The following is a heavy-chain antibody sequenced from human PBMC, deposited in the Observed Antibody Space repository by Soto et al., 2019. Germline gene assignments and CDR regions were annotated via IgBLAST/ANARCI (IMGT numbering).Heavy chain of an antibody. V-gene: IGHV3-53*02. CDR2: IYSGGST. J-gene: IGHJ6*02. Sequence: EVQLVETGGGLIQPGGSLRLSCAASGLTVSSNYMSWVRQAPGKGLEWVSVIYSGGSTYYADSVKGRFTISRDNSKNTLYLQMNSLRAEDTAVYYCARRADYYYYGMDVWGQGTTVTVSS. CDR1: GLTVSSNY. D-gene: IGHD6-13*01. CDR3: ARRADYYYYGMDV.